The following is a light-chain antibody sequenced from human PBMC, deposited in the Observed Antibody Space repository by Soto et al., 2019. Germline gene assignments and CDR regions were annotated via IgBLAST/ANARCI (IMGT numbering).Light chain of an antibody. CDR2: GAS. CDR3: QKYGSSRWT. J-gene: IGKJ1*01. CDR1: QSVSSD. Sequence: EIVMTQSPATLSVSPGERATLSCRASQSVSSDLAWYHQKTGQAPRILIYGASTRATGIPDRFSGSGSGTDLNLTINRLEREDFAVYYCQKYGSSRWTCGQGTKVDIK. V-gene: IGKV3-15*01.